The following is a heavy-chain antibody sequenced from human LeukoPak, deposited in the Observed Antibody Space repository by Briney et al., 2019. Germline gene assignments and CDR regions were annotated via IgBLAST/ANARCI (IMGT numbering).Heavy chain of an antibody. CDR3: ARDHDIAVAPFFDY. J-gene: IGHJ4*02. CDR2: MNPNSGNT. V-gene: IGHV1-8*01. D-gene: IGHD6-19*01. Sequence: WASVKVSCKASGYTFTSYDINWVRQATGQGLEWMGWMNPNSGNTGYAQKFQGRVTMTRNTSISTAYMELSSLRSEDTAVYYCARDHDIAVAPFFDYWGQGTLVTVSS. CDR1: GYTFTSYD.